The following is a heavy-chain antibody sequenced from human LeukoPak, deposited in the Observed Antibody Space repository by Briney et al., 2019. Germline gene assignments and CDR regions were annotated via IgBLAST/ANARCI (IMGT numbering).Heavy chain of an antibody. Sequence: ASVKVSCKASGGTFSSYAISWVRQAPGQGLEWMGRIIPILGIANYAQKFQGRVTITADKSTSTAYMELSSLRSEDTAVYYCARELNGYNRGVFDYWGQGTLVTVSS. CDR3: ARELNGYNRGVFDY. CDR2: IIPILGIA. V-gene: IGHV1-69*04. J-gene: IGHJ4*02. CDR1: GGTFSSYA. D-gene: IGHD5-24*01.